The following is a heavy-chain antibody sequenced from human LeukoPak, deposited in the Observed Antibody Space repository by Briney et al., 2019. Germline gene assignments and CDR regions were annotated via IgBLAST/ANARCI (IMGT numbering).Heavy chain of an antibody. Sequence: SETLSLTCAVYGGSFSGYYWSWIRQPPGKGLEWIGEINHSGSTNYNPSLKSRVTISVDTSKNQFSLKLSSVTAADTAVYYCARLFRSNSWYVYWGQGTLVTVSS. D-gene: IGHD6-13*01. CDR3: ARLFRSNSWYVY. CDR1: GGSFSGYY. CDR2: INHSGST. J-gene: IGHJ4*02. V-gene: IGHV4-34*01.